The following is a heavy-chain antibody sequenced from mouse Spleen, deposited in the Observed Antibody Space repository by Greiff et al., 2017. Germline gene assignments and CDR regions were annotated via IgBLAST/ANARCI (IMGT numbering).Heavy chain of an antibody. CDR3: ARGGIYYGLSFDY. CDR1: GYSITSGYY. CDR2: ISYDGSN. D-gene: IGHD1-1*01. J-gene: IGHJ2*01. V-gene: IGHV3-6*01. Sequence: VQLKESGPGLVKPSQSLSLTCSVTGYSITSGYYWNWIRQFPGNKLEWMGYISYDGSNNYNPSLKNRISITRDTSKNQFFLKLNSVTTEDTATYYCARGGIYYGLSFDYWGQGTTLTVSS.